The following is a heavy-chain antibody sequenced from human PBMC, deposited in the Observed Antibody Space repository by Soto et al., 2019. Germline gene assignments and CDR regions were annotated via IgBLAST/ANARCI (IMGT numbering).Heavy chain of an antibody. CDR2: IIPIFGTE. CDR3: ARGGVVDYSTARGGEYSQH. D-gene: IGHD3-10*01. J-gene: IGHJ1*01. CDR1: GGTFSSYA. Sequence: QGQLVQSGAEVKKPGSSVKVSCKVSGGTFSSYAISWVRQAPGQGLEWMGGIIPIFGTENYAQKFQGRVTITADESTSTAYMELSSLRSEDTAVYYCARGGVVDYSTARGGEYSQHWGQCTLVTVSS. V-gene: IGHV1-69*01.